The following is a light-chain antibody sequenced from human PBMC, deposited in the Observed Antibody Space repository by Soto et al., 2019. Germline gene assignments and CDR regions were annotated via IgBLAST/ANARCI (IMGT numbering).Light chain of an antibody. J-gene: IGKJ3*01. Sequence: EIVMTQSPATLSVSPGERATLSCRASQSVSSNLAWYQQKPGQAPRLLIHGASTRATGIPARFSGSGSGTEFTLTISSLQSEDFAVYYCQQYNNWPRTFGPGTKVDI. CDR3: QQYNNWPRT. V-gene: IGKV3-15*01. CDR2: GAS. CDR1: QSVSSN.